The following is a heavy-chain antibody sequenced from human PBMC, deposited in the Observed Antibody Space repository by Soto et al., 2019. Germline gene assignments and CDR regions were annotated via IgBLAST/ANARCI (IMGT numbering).Heavy chain of an antibody. CDR2: IKQDGTEK. Sequence: PGGSLRLSCVASGFTFSRYWMNWVRQAPGKGLEWVANIKQDGTEKNYVDSVKGRFTISRDNARNSLYLQMDSLRAEDTAVYFCARGDTPMITGMDSFDIWGQGTIVTVSS. J-gene: IGHJ3*02. V-gene: IGHV3-7*01. D-gene: IGHD5-18*01. CDR1: GFTFSRYW. CDR3: ARGDTPMITGMDSFDI.